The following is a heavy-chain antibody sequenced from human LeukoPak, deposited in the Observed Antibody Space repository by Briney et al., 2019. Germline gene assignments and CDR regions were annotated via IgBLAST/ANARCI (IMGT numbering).Heavy chain of an antibody. CDR2: INHSGST. CDR1: GGSFSGYY. Sequence: SETLSLTCAVYGGSFSGYYWSWIRQPPGKGLEWIGEINHSGSTNYNPSLKSRVTISVDTSKNQFSLKLSSVTAADTAVYYCARAPSARSSSPYYFAYWGQGTLVTVSS. CDR3: ARAPSARSSSPYYFAY. J-gene: IGHJ4*02. V-gene: IGHV4-34*01. D-gene: IGHD6-6*01.